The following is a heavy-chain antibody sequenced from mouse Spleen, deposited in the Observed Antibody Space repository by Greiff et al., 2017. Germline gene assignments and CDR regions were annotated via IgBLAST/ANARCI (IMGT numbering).Heavy chain of an antibody. V-gene: IGHV2-2*01. CDR1: GFSLTSYG. CDR3: ARKDGITTGDWFAY. Sequence: VKLQQSGPGLVQPSQSLSITCTVSGFSLTSYGVHWVRQSPGKGLEWLGVIWSGGSTDYNAAFISRLSISKDNSKSQVFFKMNSLQADDTAIYYCARKDGITTGDWFAYWGQGTLVTVSA. CDR2: IWSGGST. D-gene: IGHD2-4*01. J-gene: IGHJ3*01.